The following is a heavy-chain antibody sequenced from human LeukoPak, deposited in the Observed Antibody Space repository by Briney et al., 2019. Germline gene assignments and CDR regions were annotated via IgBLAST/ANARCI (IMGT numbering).Heavy chain of an antibody. CDR3: ARSQLHNWNDENYFDY. Sequence: ASVIVSCKASGGTFSSYAIRWVRQAPGQGLEWMGWVNPIFGTANYSQKFQGRVTITTDESTSTAYMGLSSLRSDDTAVYYCARSQLHNWNDENYFDYWGQGTLVTVSS. V-gene: IGHV1-69*05. D-gene: IGHD1-1*01. CDR2: VNPIFGTA. J-gene: IGHJ4*02. CDR1: GGTFSSYA.